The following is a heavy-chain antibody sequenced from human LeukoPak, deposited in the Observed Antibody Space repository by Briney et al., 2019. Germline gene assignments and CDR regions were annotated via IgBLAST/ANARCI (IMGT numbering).Heavy chain of an antibody. V-gene: IGHV4-59*08. D-gene: IGHD6-19*01. Sequence: SETLSLTCTVSGGSISSYYWSWIRQPPGKGLEWIGYIYYSGSTNYNPSLKSRVTISVDTSKNQFSLKLSSVTAADTAVYYCARHVYSSGKHYYYGMDVWGQGTTVTVSS. J-gene: IGHJ6*02. CDR2: IYYSGST. CDR1: GGSISSYY. CDR3: ARHVYSSGKHYYYGMDV.